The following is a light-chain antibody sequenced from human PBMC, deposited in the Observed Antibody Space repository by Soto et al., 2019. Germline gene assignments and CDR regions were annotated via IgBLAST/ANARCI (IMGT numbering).Light chain of an antibody. V-gene: IGLV2-14*01. Sequence: QSALTQPASVSGSPGQSITISCTGTGSDISAYNYVSWYQQHPGKAPKLMIYEVGDRPSGLSNRFSGSKSGNTASLTISRLQAEDEADYYCSLYTSNNFYVFGGGTKGTVL. CDR2: EVG. J-gene: IGLJ1*01. CDR3: SLYTSNNFYV. CDR1: GSDISAYNY.